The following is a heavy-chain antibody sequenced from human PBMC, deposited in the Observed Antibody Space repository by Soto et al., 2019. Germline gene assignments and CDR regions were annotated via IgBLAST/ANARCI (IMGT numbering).Heavy chain of an antibody. Sequence: QVRLVESGGGVVQPGGSLRLSCAASGFTLSNFAMHWVRQAPGKGLEWVAVTSYDGNNKDYADSVKGRFTISRDNSKNTLWLQVNSLRPEDTAVYYCARERAIAATGIFYYWGQGTLVTVSS. J-gene: IGHJ4*02. CDR1: GFTLSNFA. CDR3: ARERAIAATGIFYY. CDR2: TSYDGNNK. D-gene: IGHD6-13*01. V-gene: IGHV3-30-3*01.